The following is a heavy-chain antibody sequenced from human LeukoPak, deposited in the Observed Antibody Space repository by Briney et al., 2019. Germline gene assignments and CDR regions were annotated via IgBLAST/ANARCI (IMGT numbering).Heavy chain of an antibody. J-gene: IGHJ3*02. CDR3: ARGYPTQAVAGGAFDI. D-gene: IGHD6-19*01. CDR1: GYTFTGYY. CDR2: INPNSGGT. Sequence: ASVKVSCKASGYTFTGYYMHWVRQAPGQGLEWMRWINPNSGGTNYAQKFQGRVTMTRDTSISTAYMELSRLRSDDTAVYYCARGYPTQAVAGGAFDIWGQGTMVTVSS. V-gene: IGHV1-2*02.